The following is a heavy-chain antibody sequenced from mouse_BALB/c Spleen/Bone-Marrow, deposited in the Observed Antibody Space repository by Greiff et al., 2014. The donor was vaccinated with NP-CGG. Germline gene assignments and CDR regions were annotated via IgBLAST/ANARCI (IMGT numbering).Heavy chain of an antibody. D-gene: IGHD2-1*01. CDR2: INSDGGST. CDR1: GFTSSNYG. V-gene: IGHV5-6-3*01. Sequence: VQLKESGGGLVQPGGSLKLSCAASGFTSSNYGMSWVRQTPDKRLELVATINSDGGSTYYPDSVKGRFTTYRDTAKNTLYLQMSSLKSEETAMYYCVRGNYGNYVGYFDFWGQGTTLTVSS. CDR3: VRGNYGNYVGYFDF. J-gene: IGHJ2*01.